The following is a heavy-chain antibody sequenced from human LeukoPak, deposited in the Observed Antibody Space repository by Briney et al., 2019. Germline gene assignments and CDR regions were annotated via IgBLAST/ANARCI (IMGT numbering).Heavy chain of an antibody. V-gene: IGHV4-39*01. J-gene: IGHJ5*02. CDR3: ARRDSSSWFNHNWFDP. CDR2: IYYTGST. CDR1: GGSISSSSYY. D-gene: IGHD6-13*01. Sequence: SETLSLTCIVSGGSISSSSYYWGWIRQPPGKGLEWIGSIYYTGSTYYNPSLKSRVTISVDTSKNQFSLKLSSVTAADTAVYYCARRDSSSWFNHNWFDPWGQGTLVTVSS.